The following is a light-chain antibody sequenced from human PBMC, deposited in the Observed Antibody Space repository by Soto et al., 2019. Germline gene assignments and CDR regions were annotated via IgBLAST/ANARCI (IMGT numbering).Light chain of an antibody. CDR2: EVT. CDR3: SSYTGSNNLV. Sequence: QSVLTQPPSASGFPGQSVTISCTGTSSDVGYYDYVSWYQQHPGKAPKLVIYEVTKRPTGVSDRVSASKSGNTASLTVSGLRAEVEADYYSSSYTGSNNLVFGSGTQLTVL. V-gene: IGLV2-8*01. CDR1: SSDVGYYDY. J-gene: IGLJ7*01.